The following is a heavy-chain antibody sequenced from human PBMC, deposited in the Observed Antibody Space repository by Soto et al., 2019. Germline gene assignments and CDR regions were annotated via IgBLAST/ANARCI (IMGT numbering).Heavy chain of an antibody. CDR3: ARAYDSSMNDFDY. CDR1: GFTFSSFA. Sequence: QVQLVESGGGVVQPGRSLRLSCAASGFTFSSFAKHWVRQAPGKGLEWVSRISYDGSNKYYADSAKGRFTISRDNSKNTLYLQMNSLRAEDTAVYYCARAYDSSMNDFDYWGQGTLVTVSS. V-gene: IGHV3-30-3*01. J-gene: IGHJ4*02. CDR2: ISYDGSNK. D-gene: IGHD3-22*01.